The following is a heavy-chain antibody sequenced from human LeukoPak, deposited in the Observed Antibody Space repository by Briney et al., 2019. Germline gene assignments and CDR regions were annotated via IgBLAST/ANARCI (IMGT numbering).Heavy chain of an antibody. CDR3: TTDRLYDSSGAFFQH. V-gene: IGHV3-15*01. CDR2: IKSKSDGGTT. J-gene: IGHJ1*01. D-gene: IGHD3-22*01. CDR1: GFTFSNAW. Sequence: GGSLRLSCAASGFTFSNAWMSWVRQAPGKGLEWVGRIKSKSDGGTTDYAAPVKGRFTISRDDSKNTLYLQMNSLKTEDTAVYYCTTDRLYDSSGAFFQHWGQGTTVTVSS.